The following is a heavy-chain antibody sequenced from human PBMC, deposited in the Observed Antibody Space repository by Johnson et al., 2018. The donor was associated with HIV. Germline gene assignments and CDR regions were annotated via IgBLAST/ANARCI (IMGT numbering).Heavy chain of an antibody. D-gene: IGHD2-8*02. J-gene: IGHJ3*01. CDR2: ISYDGSNK. Sequence: QVQLVESGGGVVQPGRSLRLSCAASGFTFSSYAMHWVRQAPGKGLEWVAVISYDGSNKYYADSVKGRFTISRDNSKNTLYLQMNSLRAEDTAVYYCAKSGLCGLVVYAPDVFDVWGQGTMVTVSS. CDR1: GFTFSSYA. CDR3: AKSGLCGLVVYAPDVFDV. V-gene: IGHV3-30-3*02.